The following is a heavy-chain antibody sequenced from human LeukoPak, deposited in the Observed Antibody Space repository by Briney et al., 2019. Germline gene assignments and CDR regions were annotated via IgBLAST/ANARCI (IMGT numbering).Heavy chain of an antibody. J-gene: IGHJ4*02. V-gene: IGHV4-59*08. CDR3: ARLRRGGSRLDY. CDR1: GGSISSYY. Sequence: PSETLSLTCTVSGGSISSYYWSWIRQPPGKGLEWIGYIYYSGSTNYNPSLKSRVTISVDTSKNQFSLKLSSVAAADTAVYYCARLRRGGSRLDYWGQGTLVTVSS. CDR2: IYYSGST. D-gene: IGHD1-26*01.